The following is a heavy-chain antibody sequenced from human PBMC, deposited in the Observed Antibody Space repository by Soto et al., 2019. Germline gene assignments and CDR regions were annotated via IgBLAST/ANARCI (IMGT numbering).Heavy chain of an antibody. CDR1: GFSLSTSGVG. D-gene: IGHD3-10*01. CDR2: IYWDGDK. J-gene: IGHJ4*02. CDR3: VRLLWFGELT. V-gene: IGHV2-5*02. Sequence: QITLKESGPTLVKPTQTLTLTCTISGFSLSTSGVGVGWIRQPPGKALDWLALIYWDGDKRYSPSLKSRLTITKDTTKNQVVLTMTNMDPVDTATYYCVRLLWFGELTWGQGTLVTVSS.